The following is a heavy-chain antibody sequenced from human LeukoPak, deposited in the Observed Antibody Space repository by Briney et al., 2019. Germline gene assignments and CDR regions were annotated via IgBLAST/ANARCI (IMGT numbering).Heavy chain of an antibody. CDR2: IYYSGST. Sequence: SETLSLTCTVSGGSISSSSYYWGWIRQPPGKGLEWIGSIYYSGSTYYNPSLKSRVTISVDTSKNQFSLKLSSVTAADTAVYYCAKYSGSYYYGMDVWGQGTMVTVSS. CDR3: AKYSGSYYYGMDV. CDR1: GGSISSSSYY. J-gene: IGHJ6*02. V-gene: IGHV4-39*07. D-gene: IGHD1-26*01.